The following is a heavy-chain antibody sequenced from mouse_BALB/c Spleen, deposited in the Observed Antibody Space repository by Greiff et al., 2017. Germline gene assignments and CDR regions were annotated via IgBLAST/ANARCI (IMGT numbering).Heavy chain of an antibody. V-gene: IGHV5-4*02. J-gene: IGHJ4*01. D-gene: IGHD3-1*01. CDR2: ISDGGSYT. CDR1: GFTFSDYY. Sequence: DVKLVESGGGLVKPGGSLKLSCAASGFTFSDYYMYWVRQTPEKRLEWVATISDGGSYTYYPDSVKGRFTISRDNAKNNLYLQMSSLKSEDTAMYYCARGGLTAMDYWGQGTSVTVSS. CDR3: ARGGLTAMDY.